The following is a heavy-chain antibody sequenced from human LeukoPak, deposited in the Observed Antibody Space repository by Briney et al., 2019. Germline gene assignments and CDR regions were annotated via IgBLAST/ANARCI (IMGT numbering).Heavy chain of an antibody. Sequence: GGSLRLSCAASGFTFGSYWMIWVRQAPGKGLEWVASIKGDGSETYYVASVEGRFAISRDNAKNSLYLQMNSLTAEDTAVYYCGSPGKPSGVAVWGKGPSVTVSS. CDR1: GFTFGSYW. V-gene: IGHV3-7*01. J-gene: IGHJ6*04. CDR2: IKGDGSET. CDR3: GSPGKPSGVAV. D-gene: IGHD3-10*01.